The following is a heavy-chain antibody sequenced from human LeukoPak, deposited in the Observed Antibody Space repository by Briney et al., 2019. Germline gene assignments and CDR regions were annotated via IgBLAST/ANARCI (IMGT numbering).Heavy chain of an antibody. CDR2: INPKSGDT. V-gene: IGHV1-2*02. CDR3: AREWVVLAAAIFY. D-gene: IGHD2-15*01. Sequence: VASVTVSCKASGYTFTGYYMHWVRQAPGQGLEWMGWINPKSGDTNYAQKFQGRVTMTRDTSISTAYMELSRLRSDDTAVYYCAREWVVLAAAIFYWGQGTLVTVSS. J-gene: IGHJ4*02. CDR1: GYTFTGYY.